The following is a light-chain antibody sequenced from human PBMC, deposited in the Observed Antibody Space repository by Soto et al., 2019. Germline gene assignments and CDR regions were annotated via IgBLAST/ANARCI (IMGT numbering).Light chain of an antibody. CDR1: SGHPNYA. J-gene: IGLJ3*02. V-gene: IGLV4-69*01. CDR2: VNTDGSH. Sequence: QSVLTQSPSASASLGASVKLTCSLSSGHPNYAIAWHQQQPEKGPRYLMRVNTDGSHTKGYGIPDRFSGSSSGAERYLTISSLQSEDEADYYCQTWGTGIQVFGGGTKLTVL. CDR3: QTWGTGIQV.